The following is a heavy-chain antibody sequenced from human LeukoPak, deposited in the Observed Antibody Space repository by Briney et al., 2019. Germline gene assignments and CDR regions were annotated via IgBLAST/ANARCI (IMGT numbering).Heavy chain of an antibody. Sequence: GGSLRLSCAASGFTFDDYGMSWVRQAPGKGLEWVSGINWNGGSTGYADSVKGRFTISRDNAKNSLYLQMNSLRAEDTAVYYCAKEMYYYDSSGYLIDWGQGTLVTVSS. CDR3: AKEMYYYDSSGYLID. J-gene: IGHJ4*02. V-gene: IGHV3-20*04. CDR2: INWNGGST. CDR1: GFTFDDYG. D-gene: IGHD3-22*01.